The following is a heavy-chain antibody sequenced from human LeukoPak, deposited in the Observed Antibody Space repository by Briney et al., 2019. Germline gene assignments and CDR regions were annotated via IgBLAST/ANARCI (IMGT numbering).Heavy chain of an antibody. CDR1: GYTFTGYY. V-gene: IGHV1-69*13. D-gene: IGHD2-2*01. CDR2: IIPIFGTA. Sequence: SVKVSCKASGYTFTGYYMHWVRQAPGQGLEWMGGIIPIFGTANYAQKFQGRVTITADESTSTAYMELSSLRSEDTAVYYCASVGYCSSTSCVTGAFDIWGQGTMVTVSS. J-gene: IGHJ3*02. CDR3: ASVGYCSSTSCVTGAFDI.